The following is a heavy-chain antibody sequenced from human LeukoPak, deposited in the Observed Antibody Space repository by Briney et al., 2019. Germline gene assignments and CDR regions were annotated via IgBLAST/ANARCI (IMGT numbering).Heavy chain of an antibody. CDR2: IKSKTDGGTT. CDR1: GFTFSNAW. J-gene: IGHJ4*02. Sequence: GGSLRLSCAASGFTFSNAWMSWVRQPPGKGLEWVGRIKSKTDGGTTDYAAPVKDRFTISRDDSKNTLYLQMNSLKTEDTAVYYCTTESWIQLWAFDYWGEGTLVTVSS. V-gene: IGHV3-15*01. CDR3: TTESWIQLWAFDY. D-gene: IGHD5-18*01.